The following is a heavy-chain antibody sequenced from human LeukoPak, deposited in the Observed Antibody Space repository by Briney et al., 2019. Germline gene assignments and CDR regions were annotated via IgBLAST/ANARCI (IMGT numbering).Heavy chain of an antibody. CDR1: GGTFSSYA. J-gene: IGHJ4*02. Sequence: GASVKVSCKASGGTFSSYAISWVRQAPGQGLEWMGRIIPILGIANYAQKFQGRVTITADKSTSTAYMELSSLRSEDTAVYYCASSLVDGYNSEESYYFDYWGQGTLVTVSS. CDR2: IIPILGIA. CDR3: ASSLVDGYNSEESYYFDY. V-gene: IGHV1-69*04. D-gene: IGHD5-12*01.